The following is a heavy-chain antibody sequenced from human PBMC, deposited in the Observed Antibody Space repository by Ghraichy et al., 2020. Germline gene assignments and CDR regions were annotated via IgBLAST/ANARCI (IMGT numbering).Heavy chain of an antibody. V-gene: IGHV4-34*01. D-gene: IGHD3-16*01. J-gene: IGHJ4*02. CDR3: ARGRYYDYVWGSLPYFDY. Sequence: LSLTCAVYGGSFSGYYWSWIRQPPGKGLEWIGEINHSGSTNYNPSLKSRVTISVDTSKNQFSLKLSSVTAADTAVYYCARGRYYDYVWGSLPYFDYWGQGTLVTVSS. CDR2: INHSGST. CDR1: GGSFSGYY.